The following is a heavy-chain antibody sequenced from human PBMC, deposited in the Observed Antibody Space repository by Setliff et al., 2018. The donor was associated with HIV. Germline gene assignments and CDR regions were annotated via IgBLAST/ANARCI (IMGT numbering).Heavy chain of an antibody. J-gene: IGHJ4*02. CDR3: VREFSWSAFYFDS. CDR2: SHTYNGNV. Sequence: ASVKVSCKPSGYSFSDYGVSWVRQAPGQGLQWMGWSHTYNGNVNYARNFRGRVTMTTDASTSTAFMELYNLRSDDTAVYYCVREFSWSAFYFDSWGQGTLVTVSS. V-gene: IGHV1-18*01. D-gene: IGHD2-8*02. CDR1: GYSFSDYG.